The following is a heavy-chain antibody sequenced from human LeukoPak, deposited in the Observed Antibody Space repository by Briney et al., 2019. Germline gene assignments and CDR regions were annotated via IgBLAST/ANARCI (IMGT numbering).Heavy chain of an antibody. CDR2: INHSGST. D-gene: IGHD3-10*01. J-gene: IGHJ4*02. CDR3: ARQQYASGTSYYFDS. V-gene: IGHV4-59*08. CDR1: GGSISNYY. Sequence: PSETLSLTCTVSGGSISNYYWSWIRQPPGKGLEWIGYINHSGSTNSNPSLESRVTISPDTSKNHFSLKLRSVTAADTAVYYCARQQYASGTSYYFDSWGQGTLVTVSS.